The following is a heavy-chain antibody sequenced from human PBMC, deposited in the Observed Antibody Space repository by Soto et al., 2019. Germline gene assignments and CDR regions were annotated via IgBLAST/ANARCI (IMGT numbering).Heavy chain of an antibody. CDR2: IIPIFGTA. V-gene: IGHV1-69*01. CDR1: GGTXXXXA. D-gene: IGHD3-22*01. CDR3: ATDSSHYGMDV. J-gene: IGHJ6*02. Sequence: QVQLVQSGAEVXKPGSSVKVSCKASGGTXXXXAISWVXXXXXXGLEWMGGIIPIFGTANYAQKFQGRVTITADESTSTAYMELSSLRSEDTAVYYCATDSSHYGMDVWGQGTTVTVSS.